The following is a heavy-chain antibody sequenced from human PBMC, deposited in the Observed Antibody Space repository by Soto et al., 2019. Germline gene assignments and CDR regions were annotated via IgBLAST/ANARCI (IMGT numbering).Heavy chain of an antibody. CDR2: ISYDGSNK. Sequence: GGSLRLSCAASGFTFSSYGMHWVRQAPGKGLEWVAVISYDGSNKYYADSVKGRFTISRDNSKNTLYLQMNSLRAEDTAVYYCAKRITMIVVVITTYYFDYWGQGTLVTVSS. D-gene: IGHD3-22*01. CDR3: AKRITMIVVVITTYYFDY. J-gene: IGHJ4*02. V-gene: IGHV3-30*18. CDR1: GFTFSSYG.